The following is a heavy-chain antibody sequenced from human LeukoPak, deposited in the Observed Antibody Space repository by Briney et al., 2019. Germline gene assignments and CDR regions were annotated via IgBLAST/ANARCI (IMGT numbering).Heavy chain of an antibody. CDR2: IRSGGNNT. V-gene: IGHV3-48*04. J-gene: IGHJ4*02. Sequence: GGSLRLSCAASGFTFSSFSMNWVRQAPGKGLEWVSYIRSGGNNTDYTGSVKGRFTISRDNAKNSLYLQMNSLRAEDTAVYYCARAVGYDVSTETAMDGLDYWGQGTLVTVSS. CDR1: GFTFSSFS. D-gene: IGHD5-18*01. CDR3: ARAVGYDVSTETAMDGLDY.